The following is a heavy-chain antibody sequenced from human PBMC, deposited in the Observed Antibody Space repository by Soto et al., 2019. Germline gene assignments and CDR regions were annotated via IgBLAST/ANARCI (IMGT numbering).Heavy chain of an antibody. V-gene: IGHV3-23*01. CDR2: ISGSGGST. CDR1: GFTFSSYA. Sequence: EVQLLESGGGLVQPGGSLRLSCAASGFTFSSYAMSWVRQAPGKGLERVSAISGSGGSTYYADSVKGRFTISRDNSKNTLYLQMNSLRAEDTAVYYCAKSKEVEDAFDIWGQGTMVTVSS. J-gene: IGHJ3*02. CDR3: AKSKEVEDAFDI.